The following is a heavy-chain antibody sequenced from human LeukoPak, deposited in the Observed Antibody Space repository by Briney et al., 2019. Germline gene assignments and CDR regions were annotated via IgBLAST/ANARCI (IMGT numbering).Heavy chain of an antibody. CDR3: AKACIAAAGTTNYFDY. J-gene: IGHJ4*02. CDR1: GFTFDDYA. V-gene: IGHV3-9*01. D-gene: IGHD6-13*01. CDR2: ISWNSGSI. Sequence: AGGSLRLSCAASGFTFDDYAMHWVRQAPGKGLEWVSGISWNSGSIGYADSVKGRFTISRDNAKNSLYLQMNSLRAEDTALYYCAKACIAAAGTTNYFDYWGQGTLVTVSS.